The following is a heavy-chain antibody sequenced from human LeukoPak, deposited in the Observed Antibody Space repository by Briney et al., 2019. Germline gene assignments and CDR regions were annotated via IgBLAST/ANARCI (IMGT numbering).Heavy chain of an antibody. CDR3: ARATIRRIAAAGTIRYFDY. CDR1: GYTFTGYY. V-gene: IGHV1-2*02. Sequence: ASVKVSCKASGYTFTGYYMHWVRQAPGQGLEWMGWINPNSGGTNYAQKFQGRVTMTRNTSISTAYMELSSLRSEDTAVYYCARATIRRIAAAGTIRYFDYWGQGTLVTVSS. CDR2: INPNSGGT. J-gene: IGHJ4*02. D-gene: IGHD6-13*01.